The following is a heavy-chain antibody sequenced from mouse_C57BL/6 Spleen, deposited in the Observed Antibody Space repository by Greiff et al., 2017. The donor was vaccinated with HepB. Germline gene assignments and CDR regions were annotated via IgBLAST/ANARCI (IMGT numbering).Heavy chain of an antibody. Sequence: EVKLQESGPGLVKPSQSLSLTCSVTGYSITSGYYWNWIRQFPGNKLEWMGYISYNGSNNYNPSLKNRISITRDTSKNQFLLKLNSVTTEDTATYYCARDRSTMVTTDNYFDYWGQGTTLTVSS. D-gene: IGHD2-2*01. J-gene: IGHJ2*01. CDR3: ARDRSTMVTTDNYFDY. V-gene: IGHV3-6*01. CDR1: GYSITSGYY. CDR2: ISYNGSN.